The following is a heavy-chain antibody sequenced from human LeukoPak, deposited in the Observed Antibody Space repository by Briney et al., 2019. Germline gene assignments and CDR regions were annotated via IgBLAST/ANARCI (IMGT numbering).Heavy chain of an antibody. CDR1: GYTFTGYY. CDR2: INPNSGGT. D-gene: IGHD1-1*01. J-gene: IGHJ5*02. CDR3: ARFPGGSDNPNWFDP. Sequence: ASVKVSCKASGYTFTGYYMHWVRQAPGQGLEWMGWINPNSGGTNYAQKFQGRVTMTRDTSISTAYMDLSRLRSDDTAVYYCARFPGGSDNPNWFDPWGQGTLVTVSS. V-gene: IGHV1-2*02.